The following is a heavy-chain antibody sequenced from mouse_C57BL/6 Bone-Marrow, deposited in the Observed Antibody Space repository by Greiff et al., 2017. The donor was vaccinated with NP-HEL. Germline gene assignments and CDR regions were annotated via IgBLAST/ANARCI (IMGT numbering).Heavy chain of an antibody. D-gene: IGHD1-1*01. V-gene: IGHV1-50*01. Sequence: VKLQQPGAELVKPGASVKLSCKASGYTFTSYWMQWVKQRPGQGLEWIGEIDPSDSYTNYNQKFKGKATLTVDTSSSTAYMQLSSLTSEDSAVYYCASITTVFDYWGQGTTLTVSS. CDR2: IDPSDSYT. J-gene: IGHJ2*01. CDR1: GYTFTSYW. CDR3: ASITTVFDY.